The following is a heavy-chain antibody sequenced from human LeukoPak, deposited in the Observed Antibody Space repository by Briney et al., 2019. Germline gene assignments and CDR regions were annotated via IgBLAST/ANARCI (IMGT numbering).Heavy chain of an antibody. V-gene: IGHV3-48*03. CDR1: GFTFSSYE. D-gene: IGHD3-3*01. CDR3: ARVKSGSYFDY. Sequence: GGSLRLSCAASGFTFSSYEMNWLRQAPGKGLEWVSYISSSGSTIYYADSVKGRFTISRDNAKNSLYLQMNSLRAEDTAVYYCARVKSGSYFDYWGQGTLVTVSS. J-gene: IGHJ4*02. CDR2: ISSSGSTI.